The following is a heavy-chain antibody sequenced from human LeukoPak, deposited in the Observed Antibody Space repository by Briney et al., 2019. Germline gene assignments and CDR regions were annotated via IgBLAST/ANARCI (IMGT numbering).Heavy chain of an antibody. J-gene: IGHJ6*02. V-gene: IGHV3-11*01. D-gene: IGHD3-10*01. Sequence: GGSLRLSCAASGSTFSDYYMSWIRQAPGKGLEWVSYISSSGSTIYYADSVKGRFTISRDNAKNSLYLQMNSLRAEDTAVYYCARKRYYYGSGSYYTWYYYGMDVWGQGTTVTVSS. CDR1: GSTFSDYY. CDR3: ARKRYYYGSGSYYTWYYYGMDV. CDR2: ISSSGSTI.